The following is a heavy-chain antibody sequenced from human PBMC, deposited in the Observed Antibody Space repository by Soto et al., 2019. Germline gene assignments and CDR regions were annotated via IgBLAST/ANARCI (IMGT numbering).Heavy chain of an antibody. V-gene: IGHV3-23*01. J-gene: IGHJ4*02. CDR2: FSGSGGST. CDR3: VRDRATVHDPLDY. Sequence: GGSVRLSGAASGFTFSSYAMSWVRQAPGKGLGWVAVFSGSGGSTYYADSVKGRFTISRDNSKDTLYLQMNSLRAEDTAVYYCVRDRATVHDPLDYWAQGALVPVS. D-gene: IGHD1-1*01. CDR1: GFTFSSYA.